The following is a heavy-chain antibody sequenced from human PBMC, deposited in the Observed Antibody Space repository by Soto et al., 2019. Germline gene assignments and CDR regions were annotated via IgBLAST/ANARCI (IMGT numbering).Heavy chain of an antibody. CDR1: GFTFSTHG. Sequence: GGSLRLSCAASGFTFSTHGMNWVRQAPGKGLEWVSYISDSSIQYADSVVGRFTISRDRAKTSMYLQMNSRRDEDTAVYYCGRKVITGSPKGGFDIWGQGTMVTVSS. D-gene: IGHD1-20*01. CDR3: GRKVITGSPKGGFDI. CDR2: ISDSSI. J-gene: IGHJ3*02. V-gene: IGHV3-48*02.